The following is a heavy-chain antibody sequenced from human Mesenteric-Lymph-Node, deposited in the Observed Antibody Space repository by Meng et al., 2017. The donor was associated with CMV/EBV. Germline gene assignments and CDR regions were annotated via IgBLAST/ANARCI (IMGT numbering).Heavy chain of an antibody. Sequence: SETLSLTCRVSGGSISGYYRGWIRQPPGKGLEWTGSTYHSGSTYYNPSLKSRVTMSVDTSKSHFSLRLSSVTAADTAVYYCARSTASGTDYWDWGQGTLVTVSS. J-gene: IGHJ4*02. CDR2: TYHSGST. CDR3: ARSTASGTDYWD. CDR1: GGSISGYY. V-gene: IGHV4-39*02. D-gene: IGHD3-10*01.